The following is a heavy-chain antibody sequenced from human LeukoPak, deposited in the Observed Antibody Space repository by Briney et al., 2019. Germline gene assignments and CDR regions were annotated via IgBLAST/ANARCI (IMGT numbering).Heavy chain of an antibody. J-gene: IGHJ4*02. CDR2: NSWNSGSI. D-gene: IGHD3-16*02. Sequence: GSSLRLSCAASGFTFYVYAMLWARQAPGKALEWVSGNSWNSGSIGYADSVKGRFNISRDNAKNYLYLQMNSLRAEDTALYYCAKDSRMITFGGVIVRAFYWGQGTLVTVSS. CDR3: AKDSRMITFGGVIVRAFY. CDR1: GFTFYVYA. V-gene: IGHV3-9*01.